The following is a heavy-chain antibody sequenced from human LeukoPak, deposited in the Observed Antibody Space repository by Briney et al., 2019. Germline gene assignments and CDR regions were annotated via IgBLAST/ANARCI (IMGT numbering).Heavy chain of an antibody. D-gene: IGHD2-15*01. CDR2: INPNSGYT. J-gene: IGHJ4*02. Sequence: GASVKVSCKASGYTFTGYYIHWVRQAPGQGLEWMGWINPNSGYTNYAQKFQGRVTMTRDTSITTAYMDLSSLKSDDTAVYYCARSLMSGGNCNSGWGQGTLVTVSS. CDR3: ARSLMSGGNCNSG. CDR1: GYTFTGYY. V-gene: IGHV1-2*02.